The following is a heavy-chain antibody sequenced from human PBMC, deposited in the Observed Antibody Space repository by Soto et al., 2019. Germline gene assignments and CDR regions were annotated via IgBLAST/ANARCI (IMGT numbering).Heavy chain of an antibody. CDR1: GGSISSGGYY. Sequence: TSETLSLTCTVSGGSISSGGYYWSWIRQHPGKGLEWIGYIYYSGSTYYNPSLKSRVTISVDTSKNQFSLKLSSVTAADTAVYYCARAKGEWDAFDIWGQGTMVTVSS. J-gene: IGHJ3*02. CDR2: IYYSGST. V-gene: IGHV4-31*03. CDR3: ARAKGEWDAFDI. D-gene: IGHD2-8*01.